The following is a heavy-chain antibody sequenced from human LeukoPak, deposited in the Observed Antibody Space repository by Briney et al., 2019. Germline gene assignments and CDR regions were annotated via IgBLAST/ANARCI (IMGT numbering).Heavy chain of an antibody. CDR3: AREQFDCSGGSCYASHFDY. J-gene: IGHJ4*02. Sequence: SETLSLTCTVSGGSISSGGYYWSWIRQHPGKGLEWIGYIYYSGSTYWNPSLKSRVTISVDTSKNQFSLKLSSVTAADTAVYYCAREQFDCSGGSCYASHFDYWGQGTLVTVSS. D-gene: IGHD2-15*01. CDR2: IYYSGST. V-gene: IGHV4-31*03. CDR1: GGSISSGGYY.